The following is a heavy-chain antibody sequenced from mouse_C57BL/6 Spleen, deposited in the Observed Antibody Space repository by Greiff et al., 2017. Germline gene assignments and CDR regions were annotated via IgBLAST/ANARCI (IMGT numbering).Heavy chain of an antibody. D-gene: IGHD2-3*01. Sequence: QVQLQQPGAELVKPGASVTMSCKASGYTFPSYWITWVKQRPGQGLEWIGDIYPGSGSTNYNEKFKSKATLTVDTSSSPAYMQLSSLTSEDSAVYYCARDGYYGVNFDDWGQGTTLTVSS. V-gene: IGHV1-55*01. CDR1: GYTFPSYW. J-gene: IGHJ2*01. CDR2: IYPGSGST. CDR3: ARDGYYGVNFDD.